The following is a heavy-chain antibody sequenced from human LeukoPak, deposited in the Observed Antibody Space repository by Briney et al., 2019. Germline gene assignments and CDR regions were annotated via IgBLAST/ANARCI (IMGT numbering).Heavy chain of an antibody. Sequence: SETLSLTCAVYGGSFSGYCWSWIRQPPGKGLEWIGEINHSGSTNYNPSLKSRVTTSVDTSKNQFSLKLSSVTAADTAVYYCARGLPPLYCSSTSCYDPFDYWGQGTLVTVSS. CDR2: INHSGST. CDR1: GGSFSGYC. D-gene: IGHD2-2*01. J-gene: IGHJ4*02. V-gene: IGHV4-34*01. CDR3: ARGLPPLYCSSTSCYDPFDY.